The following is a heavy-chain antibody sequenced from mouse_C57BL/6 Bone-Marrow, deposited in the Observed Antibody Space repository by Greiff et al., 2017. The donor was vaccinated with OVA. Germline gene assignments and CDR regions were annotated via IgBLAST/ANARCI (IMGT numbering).Heavy chain of an antibody. CDR1: GFTFSDFY. CDR3: ARGGHYYAMDY. Sequence: EVQGVESGGGLVQSGRSLRLSCATSGFTFSDFYMEWVRQAPGKGLEWIAASRNKANDYTTEYSASVKGRFIVSRDTSQSILYLQMNALRAEDTAIYYCARGGHYYAMDYWGQGTSVTVSS. V-gene: IGHV7-1*01. CDR2: SRNKANDYTT. J-gene: IGHJ4*01.